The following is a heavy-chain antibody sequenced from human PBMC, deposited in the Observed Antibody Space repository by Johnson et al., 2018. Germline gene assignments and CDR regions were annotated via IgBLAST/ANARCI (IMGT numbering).Heavy chain of an antibody. J-gene: IGHJ4*02. CDR1: GFSFSSYW. CDR2: INYDGSEK. CDR3: GREGTWAIGY. D-gene: IGHD1-7*01. Sequence: VQLVESGGGLVQPGGSLRLSCVASGFSFSSYWMNWVRQAPGKGLEWVANINYDGSEKYYVDSVKGRFTISRDNVKNSLYLQMSSLSAEDTAVYYCGREGTWAIGYWGQGTLVTVSS. V-gene: IGHV3-7*01.